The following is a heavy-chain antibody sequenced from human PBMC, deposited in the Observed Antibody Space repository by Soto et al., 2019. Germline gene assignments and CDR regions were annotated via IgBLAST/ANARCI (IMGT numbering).Heavy chain of an antibody. CDR2: ISGSGGST. CDR3: AKSLNNFWLDKDYYYYGMDV. J-gene: IGHJ6*02. CDR1: GFTFSSYA. D-gene: IGHD3-3*01. V-gene: IGHV3-23*01. Sequence: GGSLRLSCAASGFTFSSYAMSWVRQAPGKGLEWVSAISGSGGSTYYADSVKGRFTISRDNSKNTLYLQMNSLRAEDTAVYYCAKSLNNFWLDKDYYYYGMDVWGQGTTVTVSS.